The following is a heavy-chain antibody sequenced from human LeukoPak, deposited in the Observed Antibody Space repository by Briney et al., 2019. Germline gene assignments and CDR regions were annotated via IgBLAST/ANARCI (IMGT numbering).Heavy chain of an antibody. CDR1: GGTFSSYA. V-gene: IGHV1-69*13. D-gene: IGHD3-3*01. CDR3: AADHYDFWSGYYRVENYFDY. Sequence: SVKASCKASGGTFSSYAISWVRQAPGQGLEWMGGIIPIFGTANYAQKFQGRVTITADESTSTAYMELSSLRSEDTAVYYCAADHYDFWSGYYRVENYFDYWGQGTLVTVSS. CDR2: IIPIFGTA. J-gene: IGHJ4*02.